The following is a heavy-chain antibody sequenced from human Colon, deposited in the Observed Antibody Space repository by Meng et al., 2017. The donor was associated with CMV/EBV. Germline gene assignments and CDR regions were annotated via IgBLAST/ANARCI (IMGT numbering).Heavy chain of an antibody. CDR1: GFTFNNYW. CDR3: ARGLEMATIPYFDY. V-gene: IGHV3-7*01. D-gene: IGHD5-24*01. CDR2: IRHDAGNEQ. J-gene: IGHJ4*02. Sequence: GESLKISCAGSGFTFNNYWMTWVRQAPGKGLEWVANIRHDAGNEQYYLESVKGRFTISRDNARNSVYLQMNSLRADDTAVYYCARGLEMATIPYFDYWGQGTLVTVSS.